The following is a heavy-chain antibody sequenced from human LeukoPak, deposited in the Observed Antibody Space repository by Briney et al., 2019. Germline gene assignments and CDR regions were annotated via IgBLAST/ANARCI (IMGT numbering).Heavy chain of an antibody. J-gene: IGHJ5*02. CDR3: ARDLLLSSVFDP. CDR1: GGSISSSSYY. D-gene: IGHD3-10*01. CDR2: IYYGGST. V-gene: IGHV4-39*07. Sequence: SETLSLTCTVSGGSISSSSYYWGWIRQPPGKGLEWIGSIYYGGSTYYNPSLKSRVTISVDTSKNQCSLKLSSVTAADTAVYYCARDLLLSSVFDPWGQGTLVTVSS.